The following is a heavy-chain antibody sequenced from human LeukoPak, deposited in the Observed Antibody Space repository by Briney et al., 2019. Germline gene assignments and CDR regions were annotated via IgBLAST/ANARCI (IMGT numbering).Heavy chain of an antibody. Sequence: GGSLRLSCAASGFTFSSYAMSWVRQAPGKGLEWVSAISGSGGSTYYADSVKGRFTISRDNSKNTLYLQMNSLRAEDTAVYYCAKTHRGIGAAGTTDYWGQGTLVTLSS. CDR1: GFTFSSYA. D-gene: IGHD6-13*01. J-gene: IGHJ4*02. CDR3: AKTHRGIGAAGTTDY. CDR2: ISGSGGST. V-gene: IGHV3-23*01.